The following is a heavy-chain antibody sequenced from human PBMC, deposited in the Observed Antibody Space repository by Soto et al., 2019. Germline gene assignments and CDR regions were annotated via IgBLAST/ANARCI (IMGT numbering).Heavy chain of an antibody. D-gene: IGHD5-12*01. CDR1: GFTVSSNY. CDR2: IWYDGSNK. Sequence: GGSLRLSCAASGFTVSSNYMSWVRQAPGKGLEWVSVIWYDGSNKYYADSVKGRFTISRDNSKNTLYLQMNSLRAEDTAVYYCARDRRREMATPYIDPWGQGTLVTVSS. CDR3: ARDRRREMATPYIDP. V-gene: IGHV3-33*08. J-gene: IGHJ5*02.